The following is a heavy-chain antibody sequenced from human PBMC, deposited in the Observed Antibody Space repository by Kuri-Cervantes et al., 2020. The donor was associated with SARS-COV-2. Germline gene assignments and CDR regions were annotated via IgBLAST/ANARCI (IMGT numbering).Heavy chain of an antibody. J-gene: IGHJ4*02. D-gene: IGHD5-18*01. V-gene: IGHV1-18*01. Sequence: ASVKVSCKASGGTFTSYGISWVRQAPGQGLEWMGWISAYNGNTNYAQKLQGRVTMTTDTSTSTAYMELRSLRSDDTAVYYCARDLAVTGLYYFDYWGQGTLVTVSS. CDR2: ISAYNGNT. CDR3: ARDLAVTGLYYFDY. CDR1: GGTFTSYG.